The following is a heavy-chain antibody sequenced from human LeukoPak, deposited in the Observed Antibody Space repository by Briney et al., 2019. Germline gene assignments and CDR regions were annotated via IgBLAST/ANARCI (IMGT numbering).Heavy chain of an antibody. Sequence: PGGSLRLSCAASGFTFSSYSMSWVRQAPGKGLERVSSITSSSSYIYYADSLKGRFTISRDNAQNSLYLQMDSLRAEDAAVYYCARDKVADYWGQGTLVTVSS. D-gene: IGHD2-15*01. J-gene: IGHJ4*02. CDR1: GFTFSSYS. CDR2: ITSSSSYI. V-gene: IGHV3-21*01. CDR3: ARDKVADY.